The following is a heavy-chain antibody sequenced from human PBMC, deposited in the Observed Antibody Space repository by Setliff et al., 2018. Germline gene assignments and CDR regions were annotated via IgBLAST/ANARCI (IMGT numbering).Heavy chain of an antibody. D-gene: IGHD3-3*01. CDR2: FDPEDGET. V-gene: IGHV1-24*01. J-gene: IGHJ4*02. CDR1: GYTLTELS. Sequence: ASVKVSCKVSGYTLTELSMHWVRQAPGKGLEWMGGFDPEDGETIYAQKFQGRVTMTEDTSTDTAYMELSSLRSEDTAVYYCARDRRGSSYYNFWSDGRYFDYWGQGTLVTVSS. CDR3: ARDRRGSSYYNFWSDGRYFDY.